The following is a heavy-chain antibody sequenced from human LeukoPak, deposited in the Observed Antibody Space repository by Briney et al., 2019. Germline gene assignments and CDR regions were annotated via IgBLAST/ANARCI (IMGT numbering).Heavy chain of an antibody. CDR1: GFTFNSYA. Sequence: GGSLRLSCVGSGFTFNSYAFHWVRQAPGKGLEWVAVISSEGTFKYYADSVKGRFTISRDKSKKTLSLQMNSLKTEDTAVYYCARAVVAASTPSDYWGRGTLVTVSS. CDR2: ISSEGTFK. D-gene: IGHD2-15*01. CDR3: ARAVVAASTPSDY. J-gene: IGHJ4*02. V-gene: IGHV3-30-3*01.